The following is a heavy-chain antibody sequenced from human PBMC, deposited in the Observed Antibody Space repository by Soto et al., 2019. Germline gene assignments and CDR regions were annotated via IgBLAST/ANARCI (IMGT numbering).Heavy chain of an antibody. D-gene: IGHD2-2*01. V-gene: IGHV4-30-4*01. J-gene: IGHJ6*02. CDR2: IYYSGST. CDR3: AREQRLPPHCSSTSCLNYYYGGNSGLDV. Sequence: PSETLSLTCTVSGGSISSGDYYWSWIRQPPGKGLEWIGYIYYSGSTYYNPSLKSRVTISVDTSKNQFSLKLSSVTAADTAVYYCAREQRLPPHCSSTSCLNYYYGGNSGLDVWGQGTTVTVS. CDR1: GGSISSGDYY.